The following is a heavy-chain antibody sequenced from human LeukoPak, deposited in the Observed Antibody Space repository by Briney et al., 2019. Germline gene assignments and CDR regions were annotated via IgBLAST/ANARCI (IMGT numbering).Heavy chain of an antibody. CDR2: ISSSSSYI. CDR3: AREGWNDAGYFDY. D-gene: IGHD1-1*01. V-gene: IGHV3-21*01. Sequence: GGSLRLSCAASGFTFSSYSMNWVRKAQGRGLKWVPSISSSSSYIYYADSVKGRFTISRDNAKNSLYLQMNSLRAEDTAVYYCAREGWNDAGYFDYWGQGTLVTVSS. J-gene: IGHJ4*02. CDR1: GFTFSSYS.